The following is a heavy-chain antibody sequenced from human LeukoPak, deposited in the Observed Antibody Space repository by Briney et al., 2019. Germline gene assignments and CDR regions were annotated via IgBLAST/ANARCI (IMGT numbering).Heavy chain of an antibody. V-gene: IGHV3-30*02. Sequence: GGSLRLSCAASGFTFSSYAMSWVRQAPGKGLEWVAFIRYDGSNKYYADSVKGRFTTSRDNSKNTLYLQMNSLRAEDTAVYFGTSFYFWGQGTLVTVSS. CDR1: GFTFSSYA. CDR3: TSFYF. CDR2: IRYDGSNK. J-gene: IGHJ4*02. D-gene: IGHD2-2*01.